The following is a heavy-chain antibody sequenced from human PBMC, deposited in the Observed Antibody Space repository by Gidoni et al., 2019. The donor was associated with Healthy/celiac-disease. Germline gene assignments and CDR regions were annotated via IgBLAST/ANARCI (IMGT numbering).Heavy chain of an antibody. CDR2: ISSSGSTI. Sequence: EVQLVESGGGLVQPGGSLRLSCAASGFTFSSYEMNWVRQAPGKGLEWVSYISSSGSTIYYADSVKGRFTISRDNAKNSLYLQMNSLRAEDTAVYYCARDGVGAMQSTDYYYYYGMDVWGQGTTVTVSS. CDR3: ARDGVGAMQSTDYYYYYGMDV. D-gene: IGHD3-10*01. V-gene: IGHV3-48*03. J-gene: IGHJ6*02. CDR1: GFTFSSYE.